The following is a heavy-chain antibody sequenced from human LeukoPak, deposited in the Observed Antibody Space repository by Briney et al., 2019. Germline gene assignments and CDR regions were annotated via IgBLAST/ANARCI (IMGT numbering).Heavy chain of an antibody. D-gene: IGHD1-1*01. Sequence: SETLSLTCSVYSCSICNSSYDWGCVRQAPGKGLERICTIYYSGNTYYKPSLKSRVTMSVDTSKNQFSLKLSSVTAADTAVYYCARSRETVYYFDCWGQGTLVTVSS. CDR2: IYYSGNT. J-gene: IGHJ4*02. CDR1: SCSICNSSYD. CDR3: ARSRETVYYFDC. V-gene: IGHV4-39*01.